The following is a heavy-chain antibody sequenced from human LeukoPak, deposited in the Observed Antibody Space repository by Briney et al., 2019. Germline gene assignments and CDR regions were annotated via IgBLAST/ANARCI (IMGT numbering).Heavy chain of an antibody. CDR1: GFTFSSYA. V-gene: IGHV3-23*01. Sequence: PGGSMRLSCASSGFTFSSYAMSVGREAPGGGLERGSAISDSGGSTYYAESVKGRFTISRDNSKNTLYLQMNSLRAEDTAVYYCARCPLLRYYTWYFDLWGRGTLVTVPS. J-gene: IGHJ2*01. CDR3: ARCPLLRYYTWYFDL. D-gene: IGHD3-9*01. CDR2: ISDSGGST.